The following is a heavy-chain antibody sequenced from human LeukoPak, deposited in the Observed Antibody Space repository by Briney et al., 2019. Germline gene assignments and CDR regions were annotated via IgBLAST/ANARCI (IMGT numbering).Heavy chain of an antibody. J-gene: IGHJ4*02. D-gene: IGHD3-3*01. CDR3: AKGDPSTHGPHYDFWSGYYTGRDYFDY. Sequence: GGSLRLSCAASGFTFSSYAMSWVRQAPGKGLEWVSAISGSGGSTYYADSVKGRFTISRDNSKNTLYLQMNSLRAEDTAVYYCAKGDPSTHGPHYDFWSGYYTGRDYFDYWGQGTLVTVSS. CDR1: GFTFSSYA. V-gene: IGHV3-23*01. CDR2: ISGSGGST.